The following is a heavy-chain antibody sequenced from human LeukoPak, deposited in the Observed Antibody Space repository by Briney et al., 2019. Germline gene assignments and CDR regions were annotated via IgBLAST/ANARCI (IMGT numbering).Heavy chain of an antibody. V-gene: IGHV3-7*01. Sequence: GGSLRLSCVASGFTFSRYWMSWVRQAPGKGLEWVANINQDGSEMYFVDSVRGRFTVSRDNAKNSLYLQMNSLRADDTAVYYCARSLRVRGVPDYMDVWGKGTTVIISS. J-gene: IGHJ6*03. CDR2: INQDGSEM. CDR1: GFTFSRYW. D-gene: IGHD3-10*02. CDR3: ARSLRVRGVPDYMDV.